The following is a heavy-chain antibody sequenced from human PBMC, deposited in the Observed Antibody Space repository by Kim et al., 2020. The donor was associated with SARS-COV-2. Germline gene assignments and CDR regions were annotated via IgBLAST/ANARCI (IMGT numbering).Heavy chain of an antibody. V-gene: IGHV1-3*01. CDR2: INGGSGDT. CDR3: VRVAVTGTGYFQH. J-gene: IGHJ1*01. Sequence: SVKVSCKASGYIFTNYHLHWLRQAPGQRLEWMGCINGGSGDTKYSQKFQGRVLFTRDTSASTVYMELSSLRSEDAAIFYCVRVAVTGTGYFQHWGQGTLVTVSS. CDR1: GYIFTNYH. D-gene: IGHD6-19*01.